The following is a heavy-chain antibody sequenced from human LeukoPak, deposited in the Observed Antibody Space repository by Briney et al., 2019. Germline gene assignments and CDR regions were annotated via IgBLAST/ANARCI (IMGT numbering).Heavy chain of an antibody. J-gene: IGHJ5*02. Sequence: SETLSLTCTVSGGSISSSSYYWGWIRQPPGKGLEWIGNIYYSGSTYYNPSLKSRVTISVDTSKNQFSLKLSSVTAADTAVYYCARRKYYGSGSSYNWFDPWGQGTLVTVSS. CDR3: ARRKYYGSGSSYNWFDP. D-gene: IGHD3-10*01. CDR2: IYYSGST. V-gene: IGHV4-39*07. CDR1: GGSISSSSYY.